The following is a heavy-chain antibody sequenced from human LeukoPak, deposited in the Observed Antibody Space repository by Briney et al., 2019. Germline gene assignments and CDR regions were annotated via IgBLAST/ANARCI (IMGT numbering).Heavy chain of an antibody. J-gene: IGHJ4*02. V-gene: IGHV3-9*03. CDR3: AKEDGSSWVGAFDY. CDR2: ISWNSGSI. CDR1: GFTFDDYA. D-gene: IGHD6-13*01. Sequence: GGSLRLSCAASGFTFDDYAMHWVRQAPGKGLEWVSGISWNSGSIGYADSVKGRFTISRDNAKNSLYLQMNSLRAEDMALYYCAKEDGSSWVGAFDYWGQGTLVTVSS.